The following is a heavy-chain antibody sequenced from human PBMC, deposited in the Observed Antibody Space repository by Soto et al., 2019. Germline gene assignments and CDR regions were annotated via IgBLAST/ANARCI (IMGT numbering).Heavy chain of an antibody. D-gene: IGHD3-22*01. V-gene: IGHV5-51*01. Sequence: GESLKISCKGSGYSFTSYWIGWVRQMPGKGLEWMGIIYPGDSDTRYSPSFQGQVTISADKSISTAYLQWSSLKASDTAMYYCASSGYYDSSGYYLPFDYWGQGTLVTVSS. CDR3: ASSGYYDSSGYYLPFDY. CDR1: GYSFTSYW. CDR2: IYPGDSDT. J-gene: IGHJ4*02.